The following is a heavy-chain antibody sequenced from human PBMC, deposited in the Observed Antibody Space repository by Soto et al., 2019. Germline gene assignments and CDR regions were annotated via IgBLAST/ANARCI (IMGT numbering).Heavy chain of an antibody. CDR2: VIPLFNTP. Sequence: QVQLVQPGAEVKKPGSSAKVSCKASGGTFNTFAFTWVRQAPGQGFEWMGGVIPLFNTPDYAQKFQGRVTITADESTSTVYLELSGLSSDDTAVYFCGLASKWELLGYFYGMDVWGQGTTVIVSS. CDR3: GLASKWELLGYFYGMDV. CDR1: GGTFNTFA. D-gene: IGHD1-26*01. J-gene: IGHJ6*02. V-gene: IGHV1-69*01.